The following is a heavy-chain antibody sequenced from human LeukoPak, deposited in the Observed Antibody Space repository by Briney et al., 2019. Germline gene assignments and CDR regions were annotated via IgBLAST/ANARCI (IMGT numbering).Heavy chain of an antibody. Sequence: GGSLRLSCAASGFTFSSYAMSWVRQAPGKGLEWVSSISSSSSYIYYADSVKGRFTISRDNAKNSLYLQMNSLRAEDTAVYYCARALGYCSGGSCKTLDYWGQGTLVTVSS. D-gene: IGHD2-15*01. V-gene: IGHV3-21*01. J-gene: IGHJ4*02. CDR3: ARALGYCSGGSCKTLDY. CDR2: ISSSSSYI. CDR1: GFTFSSYA.